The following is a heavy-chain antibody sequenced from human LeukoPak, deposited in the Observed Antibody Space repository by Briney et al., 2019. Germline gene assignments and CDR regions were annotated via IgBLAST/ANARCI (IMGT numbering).Heavy chain of an antibody. Sequence: SETLSLTCTVAGASISSGSYYWSWIRQPAGKGLEWIGRIYTRGNTNYNPSLESRVTILLDRSKNQFSLRLNSVTAADTAVYYCARESPITETAWGQGTLVTVS. CDR2: IYTRGNT. CDR3: ARESPITETA. CDR1: GASISSGSYY. D-gene: IGHD1-14*01. V-gene: IGHV4-61*02. J-gene: IGHJ5*02.